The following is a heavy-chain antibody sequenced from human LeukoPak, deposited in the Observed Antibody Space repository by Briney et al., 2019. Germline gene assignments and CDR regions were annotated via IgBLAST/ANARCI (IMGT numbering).Heavy chain of an antibody. CDR3: ARDVGGIAARPPNWFDP. J-gene: IGHJ5*02. CDR2: IIPIFGTA. CDR1: GGTFSSYA. D-gene: IGHD6-6*01. Sequence: SVKVSCKASGGTFSSYAISWVRQATGQGLEWMGRIIPIFGTANYAQKFQGRVTITTDESTSTAYMELSSLRSEDTAVYYCARDVGGIAARPPNWFDPWGQGTLVTVSS. V-gene: IGHV1-69*05.